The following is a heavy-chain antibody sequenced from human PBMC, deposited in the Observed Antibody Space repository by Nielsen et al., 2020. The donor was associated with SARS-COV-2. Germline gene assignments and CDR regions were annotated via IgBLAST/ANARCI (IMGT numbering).Heavy chain of an antibody. J-gene: IGHJ4*02. Sequence: GESLKISCAASGFTFSNAWMSWVRQAPGKGLEWVGRIKSKTDGGTADYAAPVKGRFTISRDDSKNTLYLQMNSLKTEDTAVYYCTSIGRMVRGVWDYRGQGTLVTVSS. CDR1: GFTFSNAW. CDR2: IKSKTDGGTA. D-gene: IGHD3-10*01. CDR3: TSIGRMVRGVWDY. V-gene: IGHV3-15*01.